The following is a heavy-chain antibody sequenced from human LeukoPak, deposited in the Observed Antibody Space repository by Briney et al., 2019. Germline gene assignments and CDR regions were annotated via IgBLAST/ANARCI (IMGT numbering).Heavy chain of an antibody. CDR3: ARQETYRTEDWFDP. CDR1: GSTFTSYD. V-gene: IGHV1-8*01. J-gene: IGHJ5*02. CDR2: MNPNSGNT. Sequence: ASVKVSCKASGSTFTSYDINWVRQATGQGLEWMGWMNPNSGNTGYAQKFQGRVTMTRNTSISTAYMELSSLRSEDTAVYYCARQETYRTEDWFDPWGQGTLVTVSS. D-gene: IGHD1-14*01.